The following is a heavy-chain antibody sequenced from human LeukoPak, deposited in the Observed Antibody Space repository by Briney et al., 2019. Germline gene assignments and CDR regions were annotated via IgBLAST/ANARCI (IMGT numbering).Heavy chain of an antibody. V-gene: IGHV3-7*01. J-gene: IGHJ4*02. Sequence: PGGSLRLSCAASGFTFSSYWMSWVRQAPGKGLEWVANIKQDGSEKYYVDSVKGRFTISRDNAKNSLYLQMNSLRAEDTAVYYCARAPMTFGGVIAIKYYFDYWGQGTLVTVSS. CDR1: GFTFSSYW. D-gene: IGHD3-16*02. CDR3: ARAPMTFGGVIAIKYYFDY. CDR2: IKQDGSEK.